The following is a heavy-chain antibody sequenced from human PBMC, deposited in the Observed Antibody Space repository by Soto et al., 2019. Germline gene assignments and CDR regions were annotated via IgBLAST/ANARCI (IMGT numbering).Heavy chain of an antibody. D-gene: IGHD4-4*01. V-gene: IGHV1-2*04. CDR2: INPNSGGT. J-gene: IGHJ6*02. Sequence: GASVKVSCKASGYTFTGYYMHWVRQAPGQGLEWMGWINPNSGGTNYAQKFQGWVTMTRDMSTSTAYMELSSLRSEDTAVYYCAARTVTTYYYYYGMDVWGQGTTVTVYS. CDR3: AARTVTTYYYYYGMDV. CDR1: GYTFTGYY.